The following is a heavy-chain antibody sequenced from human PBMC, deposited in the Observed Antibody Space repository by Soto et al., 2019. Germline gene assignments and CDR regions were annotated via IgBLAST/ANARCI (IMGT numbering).Heavy chain of an antibody. V-gene: IGHV4-61*01. CDR1: GASGSSDSYY. Sequence: SETLSLTCTFSGASGSSDSYYWSWIRQPPGKGLEWIGYIYYSGSTNYNPSLKSRVTISVDTSKNQFSLKLSSVTAADTAVYYCARSHGDFYYYYGMDVWGQGTTVTVSS. D-gene: IGHD4-17*01. J-gene: IGHJ6*02. CDR3: ARSHGDFYYYYGMDV. CDR2: IYYSGST.